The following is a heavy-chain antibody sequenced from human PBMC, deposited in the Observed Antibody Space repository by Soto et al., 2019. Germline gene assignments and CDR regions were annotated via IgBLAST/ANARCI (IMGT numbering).Heavy chain of an antibody. CDR3: ARAGEWLFGYGMDV. J-gene: IGHJ6*02. V-gene: IGHV3-30-3*01. D-gene: IGHD3-3*01. CDR2: ISYDGSNK. CDR1: GFTFSSYA. Sequence: QVQLVESGGGVVQPGRSLRLSCAASGFTFSSYAMHWVRQAPGKGLEWVAVISYDGSNKYYADSVKGRFTISRDNSKNTLYLQMNSLRAEDTAVYYCARAGEWLFGYGMDVWGQGTTVTVSS.